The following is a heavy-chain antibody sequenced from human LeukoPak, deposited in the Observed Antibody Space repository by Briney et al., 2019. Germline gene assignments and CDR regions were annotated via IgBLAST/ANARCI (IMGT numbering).Heavy chain of an antibody. CDR3: ARGIDYSSGRYQYYFDY. Sequence: PGGSLRLSCAASGFTVSSNYMSWVRQAPGKGLEWVSVIYSGGSTYYADSVKGRFTISRDNSKNTLYLQMNSLRAEDTAVYYCARGIDYSSGRYQYYFDYWGQGTLVTVSS. CDR1: GFTVSSNY. CDR2: IYSGGST. J-gene: IGHJ4*02. V-gene: IGHV3-53*01. D-gene: IGHD6-19*01.